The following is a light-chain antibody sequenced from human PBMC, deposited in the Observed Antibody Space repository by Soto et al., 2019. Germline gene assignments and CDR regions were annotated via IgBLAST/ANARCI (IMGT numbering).Light chain of an antibody. Sequence: QSALTQPPSASGSPGQSVTISCTRTSSDVGGYNYVSWYQQHPGKAPKLMIYEVSRRPSGVPGRFSGSKSGNTASLTVSGLQAEDEADYYCSSYAGSNNYVFGTGTKVTVL. J-gene: IGLJ1*01. CDR2: EVS. CDR3: SSYAGSNNYV. CDR1: SSDVGGYNY. V-gene: IGLV2-8*01.